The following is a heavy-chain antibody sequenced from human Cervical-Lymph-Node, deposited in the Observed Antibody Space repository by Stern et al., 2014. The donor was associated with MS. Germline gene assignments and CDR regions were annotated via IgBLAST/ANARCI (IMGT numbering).Heavy chain of an antibody. Sequence: EVQLVESGGGLVRPGGSLRLSCAASGFTFRSYWMHWVRQVPGKGLVWVSRIGSDGSDPIYADSVKGRFTISRDNSRNTVYLQMNRLRAEDTAVYFCAREYEVYSIQAYYGMDVWGQGTTVIVSS. V-gene: IGHV3-74*01. D-gene: IGHD2-8*01. CDR3: AREYEVYSIQAYYGMDV. CDR2: IGSDGSDP. CDR1: GFTFRSYW. J-gene: IGHJ6*02.